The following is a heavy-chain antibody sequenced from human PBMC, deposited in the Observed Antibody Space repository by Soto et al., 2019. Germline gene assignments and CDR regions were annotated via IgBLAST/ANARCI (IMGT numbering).Heavy chain of an antibody. CDR1: GFTFIRYG. CDR3: ARGGYYDNSWGKLSHYGLDV. CDR2: ISPYNDYA. J-gene: IGHJ6*02. V-gene: IGHV1-18*01. D-gene: IGHD3-16*01. Sequence: QVQLAQSANEVKKPGASVRGSCKAAGFTFIRYGIAWVRQPPGQGPEWMGWISPYNDYAVYAQKFQGRVSMTAQTSTRTGYMNLRGLKSDDTAVYYCARGGYYDNSWGKLSHYGLDVWGQGTSVSVSS.